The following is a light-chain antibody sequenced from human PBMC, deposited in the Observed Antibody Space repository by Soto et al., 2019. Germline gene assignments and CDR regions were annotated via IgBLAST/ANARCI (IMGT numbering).Light chain of an antibody. CDR3: SSYAGSNKYVV. CDR2: EVS. J-gene: IGLJ2*01. V-gene: IGLV2-8*01. CDR1: SSDVCGYNY. Sequence: QSALTQPPSASGSPGQSVTISCTGTSSDVCGYNYVSWYQQHPGKAPKLMIYEVSKRPSGVPDRFSGSKSGNTASLTVSGLQAEDEADYYCSSYAGSNKYVVFGGGTKLTVL.